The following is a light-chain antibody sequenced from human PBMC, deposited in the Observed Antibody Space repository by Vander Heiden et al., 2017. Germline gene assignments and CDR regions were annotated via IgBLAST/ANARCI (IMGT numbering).Light chain of an antibody. CDR1: QSVSSSY. CDR2: GAS. Sequence: IVLTQSPGTRSLSPGARSTISCRSSQSVSSSYLDWYQQTPGQAPRLLIYGASSRATGIPDRFSGSGSGTDFTLTISRLEPEDFAVYYCQQYGSSPSITFGQGTRLEIK. V-gene: IGKV3-20*01. J-gene: IGKJ5*01. CDR3: QQYGSSPSIT.